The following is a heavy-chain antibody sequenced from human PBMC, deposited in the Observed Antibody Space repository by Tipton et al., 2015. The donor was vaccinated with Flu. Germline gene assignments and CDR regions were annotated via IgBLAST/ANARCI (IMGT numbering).Heavy chain of an antibody. J-gene: IGHJ6*02. V-gene: IGHV3-33*01. CDR2: IWYDGSNE. Sequence: RSLRLSCSTSGFDFSVYGMHWVRQAPGKGLEWVAVIWYDGSNEYYSDSVKGRFTISRDNSKKTLYLQMNNLKVEDTAVYYCARDGGVVNYYFGMDVWGQGTTVTVSS. D-gene: IGHD3-3*01. CDR1: GFDFSVYG. CDR3: ARDGGVVNYYFGMDV.